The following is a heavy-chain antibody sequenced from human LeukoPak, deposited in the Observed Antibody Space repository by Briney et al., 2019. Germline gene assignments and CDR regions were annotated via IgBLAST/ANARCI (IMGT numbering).Heavy chain of an antibody. Sequence: SETLSLTCAVYGGSFSGYYWSWIRQFPGKGLEWIGEINDSESTNYNPSLKSRVTMSVDTSKNQFSLKLSSVTAADTAIYYCARETAAAGSFIAINDYWGQGTLVTVSS. J-gene: IGHJ4*02. V-gene: IGHV4-34*01. CDR3: ARETAAAGSFIAINDY. CDR2: INDSEST. D-gene: IGHD6-13*01. CDR1: GGSFSGYY.